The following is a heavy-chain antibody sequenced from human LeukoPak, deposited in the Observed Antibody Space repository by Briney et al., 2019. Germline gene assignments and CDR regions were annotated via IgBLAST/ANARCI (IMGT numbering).Heavy chain of an antibody. D-gene: IGHD1-26*01. Sequence: GGSLRLSCAASGFTFSGYAMSCVRQAPGKGLEWVSAISGSGGSTYYADSVKGRFTISRDNSKNTLYLQMNSLRAEDTAVYYCAKDPYSGSYYDYWGQGTLVTVSS. J-gene: IGHJ4*02. CDR3: AKDPYSGSYYDY. CDR2: ISGSGGST. V-gene: IGHV3-23*01. CDR1: GFTFSGYA.